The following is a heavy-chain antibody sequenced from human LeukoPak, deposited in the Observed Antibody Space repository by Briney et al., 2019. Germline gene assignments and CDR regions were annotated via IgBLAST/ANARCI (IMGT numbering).Heavy chain of an antibody. J-gene: IGHJ4*02. CDR1: GYSFTSYW. Sequence: GESLKISCKGSGYSFTSYWIGWVRQMPGKGLEWMGIIYPGDSDTRYSPSFQGQVTISADKSISTAYLQWSSLKASDTAMYYCARVSSGLPEGGYFDYWGLGTLVTVSS. V-gene: IGHV5-51*01. D-gene: IGHD6-19*01. CDR3: ARVSSGLPEGGYFDY. CDR2: IYPGDSDT.